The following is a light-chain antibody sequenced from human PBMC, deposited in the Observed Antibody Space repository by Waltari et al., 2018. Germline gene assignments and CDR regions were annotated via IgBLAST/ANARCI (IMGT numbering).Light chain of an antibody. CDR2: EGS. J-gene: IGLJ2*01. V-gene: IGLV2-23*03. Sequence: QSALTQPAPVSGSPGQSTTISFPATISDVGSHNLVSWYQQHPGQAPKVVIYEGSERPSGISNRFSGSKSGITASLTISGLQPEDEADYYCCSYAGSGTFVVFGGGTKLTVL. CDR3: CSYAGSGTFVV. CDR1: ISDVGSHNL.